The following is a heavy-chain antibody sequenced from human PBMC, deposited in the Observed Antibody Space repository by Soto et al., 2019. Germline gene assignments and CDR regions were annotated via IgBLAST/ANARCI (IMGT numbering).Heavy chain of an antibody. J-gene: IGHJ4*02. CDR3: AKEALEHDYIWGSYQKTRTFDY. CDR1: GFTFSSYA. D-gene: IGHD3-16*02. Sequence: PGGSLRLSCAASGFTFSSYAMSWVRQAPGKGLEWVSAISGSGGSTYYADSVKGRFTISRDNSKNTLYLQMNSLRAEDTAVYYCAKEALEHDYIWGSYQKTRTFDYWGQGTLVTVSS. V-gene: IGHV3-23*01. CDR2: ISGSGGST.